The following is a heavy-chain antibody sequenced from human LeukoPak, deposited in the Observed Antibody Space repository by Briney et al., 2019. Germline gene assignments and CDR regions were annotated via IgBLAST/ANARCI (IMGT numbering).Heavy chain of an antibody. CDR3: ARDRYDFLEWLSSHYFDY. CDR1: GFTFSSYA. D-gene: IGHD3-3*01. CDR2: ISGSGGST. J-gene: IGHJ4*02. Sequence: GGSLRLSCAASGFTFSSYAMSWVRQAPGKGLEWVSAISGSGGSTYYADSVKGRFTISRDNSKNTLYLQMNSLRAEDTAVYYCARDRYDFLEWLSSHYFDYWGQGTLVTVSS. V-gene: IGHV3-23*01.